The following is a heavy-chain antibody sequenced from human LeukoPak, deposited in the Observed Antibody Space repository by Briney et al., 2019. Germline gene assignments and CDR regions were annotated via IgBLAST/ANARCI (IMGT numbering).Heavy chain of an antibody. CDR3: ARDRRGIAAAGRGLDY. CDR1: GFTFSSYA. J-gene: IGHJ4*02. CDR2: ISGSGGST. D-gene: IGHD6-13*01. Sequence: GGSLRLSCAASGFTFSSYAMSWVRQAPGKGLEWVSAISGSGGSTYYADSVKGRFTISRDNSKNTLYLQMNSLRAEDTAVYYCARDRRGIAAAGRGLDYWGQGTLVTVSS. V-gene: IGHV3-23*01.